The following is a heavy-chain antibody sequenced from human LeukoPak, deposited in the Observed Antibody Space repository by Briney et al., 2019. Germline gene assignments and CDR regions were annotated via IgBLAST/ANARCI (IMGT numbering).Heavy chain of an antibody. CDR3: ARVVSSSWYERDAFDI. CDR2: INSDGSST. V-gene: IGHV3-74*01. J-gene: IGHJ3*02. D-gene: IGHD6-13*01. Sequence: GGSLRLSCAASRFTFSSYWMHWVRQAPGKGLVRVSRINSDGSSTSYADSVKGRFTISRDNAKNTLYLQMNSLRAGDTAVYYCARVVSSSWYERDAFDIWGQGTMVTVSS. CDR1: RFTFSSYW.